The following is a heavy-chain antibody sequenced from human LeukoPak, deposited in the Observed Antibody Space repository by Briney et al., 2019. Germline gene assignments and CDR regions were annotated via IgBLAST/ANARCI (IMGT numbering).Heavy chain of an antibody. CDR3: AKDKDFWSGYFGVGFDY. CDR1: GFTVSSNY. J-gene: IGHJ4*02. Sequence: GGSLRLSCAASGFTVSSNYMSWVRQAPGKGLEWVSVIYSGGSTYYADSVKGRFTISRDNSKNTLYLQMNSLRAEDTALYYCAKDKDFWSGYFGVGFDYWGQGTLVTVSS. V-gene: IGHV3-66*01. CDR2: IYSGGST. D-gene: IGHD3-3*01.